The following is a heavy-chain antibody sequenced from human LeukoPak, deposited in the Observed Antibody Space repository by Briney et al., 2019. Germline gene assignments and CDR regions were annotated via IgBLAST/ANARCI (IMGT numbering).Heavy chain of an antibody. CDR2: ISGSGGST. CDR1: GFTFSSYA. V-gene: IGHV3-23*01. CDR3: AGYSYGFVDAFDI. Sequence: GRSLRLSCAASGFTFSSYAMSWVRQAPGKGLEWVSAISGSGGSTYYADSVKGRFTISRDNSKNTLYLQMNSLRAEDTAVYYCAGYSYGFVDAFDIWGQGTMVTVSS. D-gene: IGHD5-18*01. J-gene: IGHJ3*02.